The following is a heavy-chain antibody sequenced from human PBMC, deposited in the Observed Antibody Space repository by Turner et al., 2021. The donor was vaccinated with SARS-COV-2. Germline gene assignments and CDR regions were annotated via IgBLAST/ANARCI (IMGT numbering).Heavy chain of an antibody. V-gene: IGHV3-9*01. Sequence: EVQLVESGGGLVQPGRSLRLSCAASGFTLDDYAMHWVRQAPGKGLEWVSGISWNSGSIAYADSVKGRFTISRDNAKSSLYLQLNSLRAEDTALYYCAKDLQGLRFEYFDYWGQGTLVTVSS. CDR2: ISWNSGSI. CDR3: AKDLQGLRFEYFDY. J-gene: IGHJ4*02. D-gene: IGHD4-17*01. CDR1: GFTLDDYA.